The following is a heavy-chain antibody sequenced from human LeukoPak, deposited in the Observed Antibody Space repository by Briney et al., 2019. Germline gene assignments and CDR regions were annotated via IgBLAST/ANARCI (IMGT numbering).Heavy chain of an antibody. D-gene: IGHD1-7*01. Sequence: PGGSLRLSCAASGFTFSSFAMSWVRQAPGKGLEWVSSIGDSGDTTYYADSVKGRFTISRDNSKNTLSLQMSSLRAEDTALYYCAKGHGPKNKNWIYVPGFDYWGQGTLVTVSS. J-gene: IGHJ4*02. V-gene: IGHV3-23*01. CDR2: IGDSGDTT. CDR1: GFTFSSFA. CDR3: AKGHGPKNKNWIYVPGFDY.